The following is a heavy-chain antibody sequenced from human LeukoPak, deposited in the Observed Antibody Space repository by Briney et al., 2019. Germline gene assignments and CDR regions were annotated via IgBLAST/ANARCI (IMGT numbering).Heavy chain of an antibody. CDR1: GFSFSSYG. D-gene: IGHD6-19*01. Sequence: QPGRSLRLSCAASGFSFSSYGLHWVRQAPGKGLEWVTSIWFDGSNIHYADSVKGRVIISRDNSKRALYLQMNSLRAEDTAIYYCARDSLPMAVTGPFDHWGQGALVTVSS. V-gene: IGHV3-33*01. J-gene: IGHJ4*02. CDR2: IWFDGSNI. CDR3: ARDSLPMAVTGPFDH.